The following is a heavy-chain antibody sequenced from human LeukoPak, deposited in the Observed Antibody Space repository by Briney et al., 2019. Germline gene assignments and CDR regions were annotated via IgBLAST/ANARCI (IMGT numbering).Heavy chain of an antibody. J-gene: IGHJ3*02. CDR3: ARDEVAARHFAAYDAFDI. CDR1: GYTFTSYG. Sequence: ASVKVSCKASGYTFTSYGISWVRQAPGQGLEWMGWINTNTGNPTYAQGFTGRFVFSLDTSVSTAYLQISSLKAEDTAVYYCARDEVAARHFAAYDAFDIWGQGTMVTVSS. V-gene: IGHV7-4-1*02. D-gene: IGHD6-6*01. CDR2: INTNTGNP.